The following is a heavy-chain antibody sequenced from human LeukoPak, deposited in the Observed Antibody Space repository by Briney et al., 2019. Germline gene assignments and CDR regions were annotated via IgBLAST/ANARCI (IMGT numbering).Heavy chain of an antibody. D-gene: IGHD6-13*01. J-gene: IGHJ4*02. CDR2: ISGSGGST. V-gene: IGHV3-23*01. Sequence: GGSLRLSCAASGFTFSSYAMSWVRQAPGKGLEWVSAISGSGGSTYYADSVKGRFTISRDNSKNTLYLQMNSLGAEDTAVYYCAKHSSSWYLTRPPEKFDYWGQGTLVTVSS. CDR1: GFTFSSYA. CDR3: AKHSSSWYLTRPPEKFDY.